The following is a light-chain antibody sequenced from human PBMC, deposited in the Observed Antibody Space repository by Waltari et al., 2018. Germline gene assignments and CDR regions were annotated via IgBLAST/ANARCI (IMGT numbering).Light chain of an antibody. V-gene: IGLV3-21*02. CDR2: EDS. J-gene: IGLJ2*01. CDR3: QVWDSTSDHVV. CDR1: NIGSKS. Sequence: SYVLSQPPSVSVAPGQTAMITCGGNNIGSKSVHWYQQKPGQAPVLVVYEDSDRPSGIPERFSGSKSGNTATLTINRVEAGDEADYYCQVWDSTSDHVVFGGGTKLTVL.